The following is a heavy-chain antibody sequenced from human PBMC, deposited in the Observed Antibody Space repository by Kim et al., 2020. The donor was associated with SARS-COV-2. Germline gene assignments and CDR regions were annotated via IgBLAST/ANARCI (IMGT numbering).Heavy chain of an antibody. CDR1: GFTVSSNY. CDR3: ARDSRHYYGSGEGGMDV. Sequence: GGSLRLSCAASGFTVSSNYMSCVRQAPGKGLEWVSVIYSGGSTYYADSVKGRFTISRDNSKNTLYLQMNSLRAEDTAVYYCARDSRHYYGSGEGGMDVWGQGTTVTVSS. V-gene: IGHV3-53*01. D-gene: IGHD3-10*01. CDR2: IYSGGST. J-gene: IGHJ6*02.